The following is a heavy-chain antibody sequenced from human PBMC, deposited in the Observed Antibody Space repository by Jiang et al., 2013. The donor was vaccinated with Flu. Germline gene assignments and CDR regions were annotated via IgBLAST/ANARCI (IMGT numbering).Heavy chain of an antibody. D-gene: IGHD1-26*01. CDR2: LYHGST. CDR3: AREFGSGSYFDY. J-gene: IGHJ4*02. CDR1: VAPSVVTT. Sequence: TVSVAPSVVTTGGWIRQPPEGTGVDWAYLYHGSTNXNPSLKSRVTMSVDTSKNQFSLKLSSVTAADTAVYYCAREFGSGSYFDYWGQGTLVTVSS. V-gene: IGHV4-4*07.